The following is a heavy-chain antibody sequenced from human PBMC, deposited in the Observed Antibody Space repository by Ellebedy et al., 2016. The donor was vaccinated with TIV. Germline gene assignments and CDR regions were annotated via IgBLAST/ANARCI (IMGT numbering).Heavy chain of an antibody. Sequence: SVKVSCXASGDTISSYVISWVRQAPGHGLEWIGGNIPIFGTTDYAQKFQVRATITADESTSTLNIDRLRSEDTALYYCATVMDFGPGSSFDYWGPGTLVTVSS. J-gene: IGHJ4*02. CDR1: GDTISSYV. D-gene: IGHD3/OR15-3a*01. CDR2: NIPIFGTT. V-gene: IGHV1-69*13. CDR3: ATVMDFGPGSSFDY.